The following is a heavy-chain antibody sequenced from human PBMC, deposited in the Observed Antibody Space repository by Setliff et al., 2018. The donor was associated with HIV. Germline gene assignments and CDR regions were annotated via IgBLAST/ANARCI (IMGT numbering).Heavy chain of an antibody. CDR1: GGPLSGHY. Sequence: ETLSLTCAVYGGPLSGHYWSWIRQPPGQGLEWIGETSHSGKTNYNPSLKSRVTISVDTSKNQFSLKLTSVTAADTAVYYCVTSSSWSSRLNFWGPGMLVTAPQ. CDR3: VTSSSWSSRLNF. V-gene: IGHV4-34*01. CDR2: TSHSGKT. J-gene: IGHJ4*02. D-gene: IGHD2-2*01.